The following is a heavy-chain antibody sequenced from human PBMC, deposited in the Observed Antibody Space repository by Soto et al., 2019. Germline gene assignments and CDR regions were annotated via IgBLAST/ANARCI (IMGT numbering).Heavy chain of an antibody. V-gene: IGHV3-48*01. CDR1: GFTFSSYS. D-gene: IGHD6-19*01. CDR3: ARDNWEAVAGRTIDY. Sequence: GGSLRLSCAASGFTFSSYSMNWVRQAPGKGLEWVSYISSSSSTIYYADSVKGRFTISRDNAKNSLYLQMNSLRAEDTAVYYCARDNWEAVAGRTIDYWGQGTLVTVSS. CDR2: ISSSSSTI. J-gene: IGHJ4*02.